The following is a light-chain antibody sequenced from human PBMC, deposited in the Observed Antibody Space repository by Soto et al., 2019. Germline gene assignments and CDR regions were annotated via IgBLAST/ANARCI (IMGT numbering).Light chain of an antibody. CDR3: HQPHTFPLT. CDR2: ATS. V-gene: IGKV1-12*01. CDR1: QGVSSW. Sequence: DIQMTQSPSSESASVGYRVTITCRSSQGVSSWLAWYQQKPGKAPNLLIYATSNLQSGVPSRFSGSGSGTDFTLTISSLHPEAFATYYCHQPHTFPLTFGPGTKVDI. J-gene: IGKJ3*01.